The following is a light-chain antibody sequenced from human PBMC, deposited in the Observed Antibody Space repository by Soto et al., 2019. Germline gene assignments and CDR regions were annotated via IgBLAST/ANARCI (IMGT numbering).Light chain of an antibody. Sequence: QSALTQPPSASGSPGQSVTISCTGTSSDVGGYNYVSWYQQHPGKAPKLMIYDVTKRPSGVPDRFSSSKSGNTASLTVSGLQAEDEADYYCSSYAGGNNVIFGGGTKLTVL. V-gene: IGLV2-8*01. CDR2: DVT. CDR3: SSYAGGNNVI. J-gene: IGLJ2*01. CDR1: SSDVGGYNY.